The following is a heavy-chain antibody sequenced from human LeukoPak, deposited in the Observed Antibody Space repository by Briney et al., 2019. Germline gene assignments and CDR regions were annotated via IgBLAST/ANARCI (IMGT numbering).Heavy chain of an antibody. J-gene: IGHJ4*02. CDR2: ISSDSNTI. CDR1: GFTFSSYS. D-gene: IGHD4-17*01. CDR3: ARGLYGEHGGY. V-gene: IGHV3-48*01. Sequence: GGSLRLSCAASGFTFSSYSMNWVRQAPGKGLEWVSYISSDSNTIYYADSVKGRFTISRDNAKNSLYLQMNSLRAEDTAVYYRARGLYGEHGGYWGQGTLVTVSS.